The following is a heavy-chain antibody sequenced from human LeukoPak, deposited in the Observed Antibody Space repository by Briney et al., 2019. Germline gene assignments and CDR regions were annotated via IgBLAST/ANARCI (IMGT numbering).Heavy chain of an antibody. CDR2: ISGGGGRT. CDR3: AKKDCSGVGCYPPRLDY. Sequence: QPGGSLRLSCAASGFTISSHAMSWVRQAPGKGLEWVSSISGGGGRTYYADSVKGRFTISRDNSRNTLYLQLSSLRAEDTAVYYCAKKDCSGVGCYPPRLDYWGQGTLVTVSS. J-gene: IGHJ4*02. D-gene: IGHD2-15*01. CDR1: GFTISSHA. V-gene: IGHV3-23*01.